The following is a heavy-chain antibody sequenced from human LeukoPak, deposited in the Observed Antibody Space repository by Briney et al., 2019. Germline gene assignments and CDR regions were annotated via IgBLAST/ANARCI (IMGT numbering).Heavy chain of an antibody. CDR2: INPSGGST. Sequence: ASVKVSCKASGYTFTSYYMHWVRQAPGQGLEWMGIINPSGGSTSYAQKFQDRVTMTRDTSTGTLYMELNSLKSEDTAVYYCARGAIFGVTPRGYGMDVWGQGTTVTVSS. CDR3: ARGAIFGVTPRGYGMDV. D-gene: IGHD3-3*01. J-gene: IGHJ6*02. CDR1: GYTFTSYY. V-gene: IGHV1-46*01.